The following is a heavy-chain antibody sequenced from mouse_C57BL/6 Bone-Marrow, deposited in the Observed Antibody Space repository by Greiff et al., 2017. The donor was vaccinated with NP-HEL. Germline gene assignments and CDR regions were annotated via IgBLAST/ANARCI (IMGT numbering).Heavy chain of an antibody. J-gene: IGHJ2*01. CDR2: INPSTGGT. Sequence: VQLQQSGPELVKPGASVKISCKASGYSFTGYYMNWVKQSPEKSLEWIGEINPSTGGTTYNQKFKAKATLTVDKSSSTAYMQLKSLTSEDSAVYYCARYGTTVVDYFDYWGQGTTLTVSS. V-gene: IGHV1-42*01. CDR1: GYSFTGYY. D-gene: IGHD1-1*01. CDR3: ARYGTTVVDYFDY.